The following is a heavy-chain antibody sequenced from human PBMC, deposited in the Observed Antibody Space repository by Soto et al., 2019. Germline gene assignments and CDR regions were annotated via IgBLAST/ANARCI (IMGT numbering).Heavy chain of an antibody. CDR3: ARDLGGSIDYYYYYYMDV. Sequence: GGSLRLSCAASGFTVSSNYMIWVRQAPGKGLEWVSVIYSGGSTYYADSVKGRFTISRDNSKNTLYLQMNSLRAEDTAVYYCARDLGGSIDYYYYYYMDVWGKGTTVTVSS. CDR1: GFTVSSNY. V-gene: IGHV3-66*01. D-gene: IGHD6-6*01. J-gene: IGHJ6*03. CDR2: IYSGGST.